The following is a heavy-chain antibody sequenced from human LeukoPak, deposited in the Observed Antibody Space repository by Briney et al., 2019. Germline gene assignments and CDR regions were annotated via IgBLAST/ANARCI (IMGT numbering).Heavy chain of an antibody. J-gene: IGHJ4*02. CDR1: GFTFSSNW. CDR2: IKQDGSEK. CDR3: ASEGMTAAATLDY. V-gene: IGHV3-7*01. D-gene: IGHD2-15*01. Sequence: PGGSLRLSCAASGFTFSSNWMSWVRQAPGKGLEWVANIKQDGSEKYYVDSVKGRFTISRDNAKNSLYLQMNSLRAEDTAVYYCASEGMTAAATLDYWGQGTLVTVSS.